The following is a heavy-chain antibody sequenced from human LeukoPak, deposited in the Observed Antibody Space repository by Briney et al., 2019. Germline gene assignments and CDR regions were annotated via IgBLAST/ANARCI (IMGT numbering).Heavy chain of an antibody. J-gene: IGHJ4*02. Sequence: PGGSLRLSCAASGFTFSSYWMHWVRQGPGKGLVWVSRINSDGSSTTYADSVKGRFTIPRDNAKNTLYLQMNSLRVEDTAVYYCTRDVTATPVYWGQGTLVTVSS. CDR1: GFTFSSYW. V-gene: IGHV3-74*01. CDR3: TRDVTATPVY. D-gene: IGHD2-15*01. CDR2: INSDGSST.